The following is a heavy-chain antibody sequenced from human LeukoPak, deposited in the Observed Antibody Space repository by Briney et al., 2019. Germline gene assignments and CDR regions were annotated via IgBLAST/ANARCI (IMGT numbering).Heavy chain of an antibody. CDR1: GFTFSRYW. Sequence: GGSLRLSCVASGFTFSRYWMSWVRQAPGKGLEWVANIKEDGSVKYYVESVKGRFTISRDNAKNSLYLQMNSLRAEDTAVYYCAASITMFDYWGQGTLVTVSS. CDR2: IKEDGSVK. CDR3: AASITMFDY. D-gene: IGHD3-10*01. V-gene: IGHV3-7*02. J-gene: IGHJ4*02.